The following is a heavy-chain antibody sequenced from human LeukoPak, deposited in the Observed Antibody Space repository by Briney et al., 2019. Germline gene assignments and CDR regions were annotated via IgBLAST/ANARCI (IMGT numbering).Heavy chain of an antibody. CDR3: AKAYPTPQGVNFDY. CDR1: GFSFSSYV. CDR2: ISQNGDNT. D-gene: IGHD3-16*01. J-gene: IGHJ4*02. V-gene: IGHV3-64*04. Sequence: GGSLRLSCSVSGFSFSSYVLHWVRQAPGKGLESVSGISQNGDNTYYADSVKGRFTISRDSSKNTLYLQMNSLRTDDTAVYYCAKAYPTPQGVNFDYWGQGTLVTVSS.